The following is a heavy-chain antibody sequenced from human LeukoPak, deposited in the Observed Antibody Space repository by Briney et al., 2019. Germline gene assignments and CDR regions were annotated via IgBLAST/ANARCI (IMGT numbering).Heavy chain of an antibody. J-gene: IGHJ4*01. V-gene: IGHV3-33*01. Sequence: GGSLRLSCAASGFTFTTYGMHWVRQAPGQGLEWVAVIWYDGSDKYYAASVRGRFTISRDISKNTLYLEMNSLRAEDTAVYYCARDLRTRYLDYWGQGTLVTVSS. CDR3: ARDLRTRYLDY. CDR2: IWYDGSDK. CDR1: GFTFTTYG. D-gene: IGHD3-9*01.